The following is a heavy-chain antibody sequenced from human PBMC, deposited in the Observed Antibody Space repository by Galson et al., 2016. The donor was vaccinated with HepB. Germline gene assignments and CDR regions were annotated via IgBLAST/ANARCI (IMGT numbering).Heavy chain of an antibody. J-gene: IGHJ1*01. CDR3: ARAAGCGGDCFQR. CDR2: VFHSGTT. CDR1: GGSISSGGYY. Sequence: TLSLTCTVSGGSISSGGYYWSWIRQHPGKGLEWIGYVFHSGTTYYNPSLKSRVIISIDTSKNQFSLTLSSVTAADTAVYYCARAAGCGGDCFQRWGHGTPVTVSS. D-gene: IGHD2-21*02. V-gene: IGHV4-31*03.